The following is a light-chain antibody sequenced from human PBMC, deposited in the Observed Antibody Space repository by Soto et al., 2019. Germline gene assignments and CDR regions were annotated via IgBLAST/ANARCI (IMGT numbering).Light chain of an antibody. J-gene: IGKJ5*01. CDR2: GAS. CDR3: QQYENSPIT. Sequence: LAPGERASLSCGASRSITSSLLAWYQQKPGQAPRLLIYGASSRATGIPDRFSGTGSETDFTLTINRLEPEDFAVYYCQQYENSPITFGQGTRLEIK. V-gene: IGKV3-20*01. CDR1: RSITSSL.